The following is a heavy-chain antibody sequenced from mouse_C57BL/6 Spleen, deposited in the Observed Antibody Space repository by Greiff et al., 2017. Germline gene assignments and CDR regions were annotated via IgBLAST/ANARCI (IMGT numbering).Heavy chain of an antibody. V-gene: IGHV2-6-1*01. Sequence: VQLQQSGPGLVAPSQSLSITCTVSGFSLTSYGVHWVRQPPGKGLEWLVVIWSDGSTTYNSALKSRLSISKDNSKSQVFLKMNSLQTDDTAMYYCARHESNYAYAMDYWGQGTSVTVSS. D-gene: IGHD2-5*01. CDR2: IWSDGST. J-gene: IGHJ4*01. CDR3: ARHESNYAYAMDY. CDR1: GFSLTSYG.